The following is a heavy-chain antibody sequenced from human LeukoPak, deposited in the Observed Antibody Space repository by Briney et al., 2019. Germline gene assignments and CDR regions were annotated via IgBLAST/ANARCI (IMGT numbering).Heavy chain of an antibody. CDR1: GYGFTSYW. Sequence: GEALESSLKGAGYGFTSYWIGWVRQMPGKGLEWMGIIYPGDSDTRYSPSFQGQVTISADKSISTAYLQWSSLKASDTAMYYCARSTGATADDAFDIWGQGTMVTVSS. D-gene: IGHD1-26*01. V-gene: IGHV5-51*01. CDR3: ARSTGATADDAFDI. CDR2: IYPGDSDT. J-gene: IGHJ3*02.